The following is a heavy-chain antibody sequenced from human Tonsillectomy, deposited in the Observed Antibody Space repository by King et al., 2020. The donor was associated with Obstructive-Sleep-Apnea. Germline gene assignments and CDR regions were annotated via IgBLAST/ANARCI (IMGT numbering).Heavy chain of an antibody. D-gene: IGHD3-10*01. V-gene: IGHV1-2*02. Sequence: QLVQSGAEVKKPGASVKVSCKASGYTFTGYYIHWVRQAPGQGLEWMGWISPNSGATKYAQKFQDRVTMTRDTSISTAYMDLNRLRSDDTAIYYCARDMSAYDSTSPAYWGQGTLVTVSS. CDR3: ARDMSAYDSTSPAY. CDR2: ISPNSGAT. CDR1: GYTFTGYY. J-gene: IGHJ4*02.